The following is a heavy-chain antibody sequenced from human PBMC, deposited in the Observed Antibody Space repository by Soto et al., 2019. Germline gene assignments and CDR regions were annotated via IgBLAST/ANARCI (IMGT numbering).Heavy chain of an antibody. Sequence: DVQLLESGGGLVQPGGSLRLSCAASGFTFSSYAMSWVRQAPGKGLAWVSSLTGSGGSTYYADSVKGRFTISRDNSRDTLYLQMNRLRAEDAAVYYCAGGGTSGNYAFDIWGQGTVVTVSS. D-gene: IGHD2-8*01. CDR3: AGGGTSGNYAFDI. J-gene: IGHJ3*02. CDR1: GFTFSSYA. V-gene: IGHV3-23*01. CDR2: LTGSGGST.